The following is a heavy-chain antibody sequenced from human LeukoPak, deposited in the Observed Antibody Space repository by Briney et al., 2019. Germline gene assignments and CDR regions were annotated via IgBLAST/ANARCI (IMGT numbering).Heavy chain of an antibody. Sequence: PGGSRRLSCAASGFTFSSYAMSWVRQAPGKGLEWVSAISGSGDSTYYADSVKGRFTISRENYNNTLYPQMNSLRAEDTAVYYSPKPTYDILTGYLYYFDYWGQGTPVTLSS. CDR3: PKPTYDILTGYLYYFDY. CDR2: ISGSGDST. V-gene: IGHV3-23*01. CDR1: GFTFSSYA. D-gene: IGHD3-9*01. J-gene: IGHJ4*02.